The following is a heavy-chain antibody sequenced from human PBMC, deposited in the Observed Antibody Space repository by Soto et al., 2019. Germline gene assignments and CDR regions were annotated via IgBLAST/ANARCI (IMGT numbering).Heavy chain of an antibody. V-gene: IGHV1-2*04. D-gene: IGHD5-12*01. J-gene: IGHJ5*01. CDR1: GYTFTGYY. CDR2: INPNSAGT. Sequence: ASVKVSCKASGYTFTGYYMHWVRQAPGQGLEWMGWINPNSAGTNYAQKFQVWVTMTRDTSISPAYMELSRLRSDDTAVYYCARVVRDGYNYRRGWFDSWGQGTLVSVSS. CDR3: ARVVRDGYNYRRGWFDS.